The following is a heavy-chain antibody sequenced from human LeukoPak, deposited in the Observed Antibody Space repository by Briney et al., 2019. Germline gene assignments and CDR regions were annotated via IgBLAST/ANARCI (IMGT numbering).Heavy chain of an antibody. J-gene: IGHJ4*02. Sequence: GGSLRLSCAAPGFAFSSYAMIWVRQAPGKGLEWVSAISGSGGSTYYADSVKGRFTISRDNSKNTLYLQMNSLRAEDTAVYYCAKGGSPDYYDSSVPYYWGQGTLVTVSS. V-gene: IGHV3-23*01. CDR2: ISGSGGST. CDR1: GFAFSSYA. D-gene: IGHD3-22*01. CDR3: AKGGSPDYYDSSVPYY.